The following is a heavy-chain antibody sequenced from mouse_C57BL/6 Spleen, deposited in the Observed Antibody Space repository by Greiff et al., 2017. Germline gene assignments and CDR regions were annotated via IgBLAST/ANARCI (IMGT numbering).Heavy chain of an antibody. CDR1: GFTFSNYW. Sequence: EVQGVESGGGLVQPGGSMKLSCVASGFTFSNYWMNWVRQSPETGLEWVAQIRLKSDNYATHYAASVKGRFTISRDDSKSSVYLQMNNLRAEDTGIYYCTGSGFYFDDWGQGTTLTVSS. CDR2: IRLKSDNYAT. CDR3: TGSGFYFDD. V-gene: IGHV6-3*01. J-gene: IGHJ2*01. D-gene: IGHD3-1*01.